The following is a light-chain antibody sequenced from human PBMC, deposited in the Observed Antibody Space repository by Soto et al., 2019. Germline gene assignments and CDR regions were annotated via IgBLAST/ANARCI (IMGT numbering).Light chain of an antibody. CDR3: QQHSNLPRGT. CDR1: QSVSSY. Sequence: EIVLTQSPATLSLSPGERATLSCRASQSVSSYLAWYQQKPGHAPRFLIYDASNRATGITERFSGSGFVTEFTLPIINIKPEDFAVNYWQQHSNLPRGTFGQGTNLEIK. CDR2: DAS. V-gene: IGKV3-11*01. J-gene: IGKJ2*01.